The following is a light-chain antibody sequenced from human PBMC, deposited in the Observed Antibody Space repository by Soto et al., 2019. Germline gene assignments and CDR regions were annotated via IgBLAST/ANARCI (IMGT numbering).Light chain of an antibody. CDR2: DAS. V-gene: IGKV1-5*01. CDR3: KQYNSYPWT. J-gene: IGKJ1*01. CDR1: QSISSW. Sequence: LMTQSPSTLSASVGDRVTITCRASQSISSWLAWYQQKPGKAPKLLIYDASSLESGVQSRFSGSGSGTEFTLTITSLQPDDFATYYCKQYNSYPWTFGQGTKVDI.